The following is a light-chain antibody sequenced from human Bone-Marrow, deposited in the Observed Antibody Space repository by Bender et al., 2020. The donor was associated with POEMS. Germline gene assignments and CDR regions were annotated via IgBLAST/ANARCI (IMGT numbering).Light chain of an antibody. CDR1: IRDVASYSS. V-gene: IGLV2-8*01. Sequence: QSALTQPASMSGSPGQSITISCSGSIRDVASYSSVSWYQQHPGNAPKVMIYEVTKRPSGVPDRFSGSKSGNTASLTVSGLQAEDEADYYCSSYAGANNFVVFGGGTKLSVL. CDR2: EVT. CDR3: SSYAGANNFVV. J-gene: IGLJ3*02.